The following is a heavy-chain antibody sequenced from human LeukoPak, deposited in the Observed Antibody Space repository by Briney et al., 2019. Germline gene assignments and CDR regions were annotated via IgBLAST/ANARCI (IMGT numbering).Heavy chain of an antibody. V-gene: IGHV3-33*01. J-gene: IGHJ4*02. Sequence: QAGGSLRLSCAASGFTFSRYGMHWVRQAPGKGLEWVAVIWSDGSNEYYPDSVRGRFTISRDNSKNMLYLEMNSPRAEDTAVYYCATITYPVSTSGWYFDYWGQGTLVTVSS. CDR2: IWSDGSNE. D-gene: IGHD6-19*01. CDR1: GFTFSRYG. CDR3: ATITYPVSTSGWYFDY.